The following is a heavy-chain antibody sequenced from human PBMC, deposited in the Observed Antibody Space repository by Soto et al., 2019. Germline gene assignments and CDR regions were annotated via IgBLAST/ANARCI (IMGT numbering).Heavy chain of an antibody. CDR2: IDPSDSYT. V-gene: IGHV5-10-1*01. CDR3: ASWGVNSSGCFDY. CDR1: GYSFTSYW. D-gene: IGHD6-19*01. Sequence: PGESLKISCKGSGYSFTSYWISWVRQMPGKGLEWMGRIDPSDSYTNYSPSFQGHVTISADKSISTAYLQWSSLKASDTAMYYCASWGVNSSGCFDYWGQGTRVTVSS. J-gene: IGHJ4*01.